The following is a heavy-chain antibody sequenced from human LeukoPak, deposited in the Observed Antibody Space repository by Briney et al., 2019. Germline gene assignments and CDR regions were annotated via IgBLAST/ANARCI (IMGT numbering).Heavy chain of an antibody. CDR3: ARGASSGWYRFDY. Sequence: GGSLRLSCVASGFTFSGYSINWVRQAPGKGLEWISHISSTSSTIYYAGSVQGRFIISRDNAKNSLYLQMNSLRAEDTAIYYCARGASSGWYRFDYWGQGTLVTVSS. V-gene: IGHV3-48*01. CDR1: GFTFSGYS. CDR2: ISSTSSTI. J-gene: IGHJ4*02. D-gene: IGHD6-19*01.